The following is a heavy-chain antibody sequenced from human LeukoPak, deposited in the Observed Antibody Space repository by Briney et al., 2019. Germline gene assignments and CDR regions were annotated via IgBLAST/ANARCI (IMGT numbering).Heavy chain of an antibody. CDR1: GGSISSSNYY. V-gene: IGHV4-39*01. CDR2: IYYSGST. CDR3: ARHNTVTTVTIYLSTFDS. J-gene: IGHJ4*02. Sequence: SETLSLTCTVSGGSISSSNYYWGWIRQPPGKGPEWIGSIYYSGSTYYISSLKSRVTISVDTAKNQFSLKLSSVTAADTAVYYSARHNTVTTVTIYLSTFDSWGQGTLVTVAS. D-gene: IGHD4-17*01.